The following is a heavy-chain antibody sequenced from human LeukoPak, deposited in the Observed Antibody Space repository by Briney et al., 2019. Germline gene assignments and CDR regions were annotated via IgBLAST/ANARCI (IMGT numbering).Heavy chain of an antibody. CDR3: ARDSTPTYYYDSSGSGGFDY. CDR1: GFTFSSYE. J-gene: IGHJ4*03. CDR2: ISSSGSTI. Sequence: GGSLRLSCAASGFTFSSYEMNWVRQAPGKGLEWVSYISSSGSTIYYADSVKGRFTISRDNAKNSLYLQMNSLRAEDTAVYYCARDSTPTYYYDSSGSGGFDYWGKGTTVTISS. V-gene: IGHV3-48*03. D-gene: IGHD3-22*01.